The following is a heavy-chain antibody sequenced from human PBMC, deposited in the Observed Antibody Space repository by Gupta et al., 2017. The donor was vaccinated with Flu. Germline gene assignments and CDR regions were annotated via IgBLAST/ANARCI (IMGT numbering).Heavy chain of an antibody. V-gene: IGHV3-48*03. CDR2: ISSSAVT. J-gene: IGHJ4*02. Sequence: EVFLVDPGGGLAQPGGSLSLSFAASGSDFNSYVMSWVRQPPGRGLEWVAFISSSAVTYYTDPGRGRFTISRDNANKLLYLQMSSLRGEDTAIYYCARGHWDNWGQGTLVTVSS. D-gene: IGHD1-26*01. CDR1: GSDFNSYV. CDR3: ARGHWDN.